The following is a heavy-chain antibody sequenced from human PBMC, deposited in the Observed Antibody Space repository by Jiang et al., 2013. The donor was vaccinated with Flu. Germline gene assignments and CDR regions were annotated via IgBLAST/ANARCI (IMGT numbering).Heavy chain of an antibody. D-gene: IGHD3-3*01. CDR1: GYTFTSYA. Sequence: KASGYTFTSYAMNWVRQAPGQGLEWMGWINTNTGNPTYAQGFTGRFVFSLDTSVSTAYLQICSLKAEDTAVYYCARDGARVVKGYYYYYGMDVWGKGTTVTVSS. CDR2: INTNTGNP. CDR3: ARDGARVVKGYYYYYGMDV. V-gene: IGHV7-4-1*01. J-gene: IGHJ6*04.